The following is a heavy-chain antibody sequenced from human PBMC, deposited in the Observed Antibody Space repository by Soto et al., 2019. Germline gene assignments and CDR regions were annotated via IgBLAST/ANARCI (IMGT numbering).Heavy chain of an antibody. CDR2: IHPGNPET. CDR3: ARLPGRSLELRFDY. CDR1: GYSFTNYW. J-gene: IGHJ4*02. D-gene: IGHD1-7*01. V-gene: IGHV5-51*01. Sequence: PGESLKISCKGSGYSFTNYWIGWVRQMPGKGLEWMGIIHPGNPETYYSPSFQGQVTIPADKSISTAYLQWSSLKASDTAMYYCARLPGRSLELRFDYWGQGTLVTVSS.